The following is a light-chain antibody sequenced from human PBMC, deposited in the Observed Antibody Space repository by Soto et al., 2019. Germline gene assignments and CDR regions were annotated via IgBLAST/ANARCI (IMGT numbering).Light chain of an antibody. J-gene: IGLJ1*01. CDR1: SSDVGDYNY. Sequence: QSALTQPASVSGSPGQSITISCTGTSSDVGDYNYVSWYQQHPGKAPKLMIYDVSNRPSGVSNRFSASNSGNTASLTISGLPAEDEADYYCSSYTSSGTDVFGTGTKLTVL. CDR2: DVS. V-gene: IGLV2-14*01. CDR3: SSYTSSGTDV.